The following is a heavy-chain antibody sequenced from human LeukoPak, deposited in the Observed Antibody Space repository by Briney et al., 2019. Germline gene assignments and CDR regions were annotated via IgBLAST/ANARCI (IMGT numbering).Heavy chain of an antibody. Sequence: GGSLRLSCAASGSTFSSYEMNWVRQAPGKGLEWVSYISSSGSTIYYADSVKGRFTISRDNAKNSLYLQMNSLRAEDAAVYYCARGGYSYGTRAFDYWGQGTLVTVSS. J-gene: IGHJ4*02. D-gene: IGHD5-18*01. CDR3: ARGGYSYGTRAFDY. V-gene: IGHV3-48*03. CDR1: GSTFSSYE. CDR2: ISSSGSTI.